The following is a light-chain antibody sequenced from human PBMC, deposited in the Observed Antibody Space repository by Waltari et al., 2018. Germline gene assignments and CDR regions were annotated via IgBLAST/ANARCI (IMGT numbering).Light chain of an antibody. Sequence: SCRAIQRVSKYLAWYQQKPGQAPRLLIYDTSTRATGIPDRFSGSGTGTDFSLTITRLEPEDVATYFCQKYGTLPATFGQGTKVEIK. CDR2: DTS. J-gene: IGKJ1*01. V-gene: IGKV3-20*01. CDR3: QKYGTLPAT. CDR1: QRVSKY.